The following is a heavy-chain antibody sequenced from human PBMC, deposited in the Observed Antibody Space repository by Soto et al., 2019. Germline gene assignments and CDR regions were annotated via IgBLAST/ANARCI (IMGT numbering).Heavy chain of an antibody. J-gene: IGHJ4*02. CDR2: ISYDDSYR. V-gene: IGHV3-33*01. D-gene: IGHD4-17*01. Sequence: ESGGGVVQPGKSLRLSCAASGFTFDNYGMLWVRQAPGKGLEWVALISYDDSYRYYTNSVRGRFTISRDNSKNMVFLHMNSLQGDDTAVYYCAGGDYGDSIDFRGQGTLVTVSS. CDR1: GFTFDNYG. CDR3: AGGDYGDSIDF.